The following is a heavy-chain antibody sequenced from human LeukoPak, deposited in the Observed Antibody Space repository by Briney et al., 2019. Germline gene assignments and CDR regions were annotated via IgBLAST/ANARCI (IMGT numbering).Heavy chain of an antibody. CDR1: GGSFSGYY. D-gene: IGHD6-19*01. J-gene: IGHJ4*02. V-gene: IGHV4-34*01. CDR3: AGGSGQRQWLVRGRRYFDY. Sequence: SETLSPTCAVYGGSFSGYYWSWIRQPPGKGLEWIGEINHSGSTNYNPSLKSRVTISVDTSKNQFSLKLSSVTAADTAVYYCAGGSGQRQWLVRGRRYFDYWGQGTLVTVSS. CDR2: INHSGST.